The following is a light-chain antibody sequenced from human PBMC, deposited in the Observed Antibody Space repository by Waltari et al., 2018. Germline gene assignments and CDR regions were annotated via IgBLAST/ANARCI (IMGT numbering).Light chain of an antibody. CDR2: STV. J-gene: IGLJ3*02. V-gene: IGLV7-43*01. Sequence: QTVVTQEPSLTVSPGGTVTLTWASNPGTVTPDYYANWFQQKPGQAPRALIVSTVPRHPWTPARFSGSLLGGRAALTLSGAQPEDEAEYYCLLYYDGAQVFGGGTKLTVL. CDR3: LLYYDGAQV. CDR1: PGTVTPDYY.